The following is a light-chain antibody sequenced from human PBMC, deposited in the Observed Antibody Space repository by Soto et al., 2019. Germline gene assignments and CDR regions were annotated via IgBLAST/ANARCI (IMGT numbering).Light chain of an antibody. J-gene: IGKJ5*01. CDR2: DAS. CDR1: QSLGRY. Sequence: DIVMTHAPDSLSASLGERATLSCRASQSLGRYLAWYQPKPVQAPRPLIYDASHRATGIPVRSSGRGSESDFTLTISSLEPEDFAVYYCQQRSYPITFGQGTRLEIK. CDR3: QQRSYPIT. V-gene: IGKV3-11*01.